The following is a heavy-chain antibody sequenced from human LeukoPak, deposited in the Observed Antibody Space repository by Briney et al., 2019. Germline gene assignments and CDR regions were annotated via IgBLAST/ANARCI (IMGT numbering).Heavy chain of an antibody. V-gene: IGHV1-2*02. CDR1: GYTFTGYY. D-gene: IGHD6-6*01. CDR3: ARYSSSSGNFDY. CDR2: INPNSGGT. J-gene: IGHJ4*02. Sequence: ASVKVSCKASGYTFTGYYMHWVRQAPGQGLEWMGWINPNSGGTNYAQKFQGRVTMTRDTSISTAYMELSRLRSDDTAVYYCARYSSSSGNFDYWGQGTLVTVSS.